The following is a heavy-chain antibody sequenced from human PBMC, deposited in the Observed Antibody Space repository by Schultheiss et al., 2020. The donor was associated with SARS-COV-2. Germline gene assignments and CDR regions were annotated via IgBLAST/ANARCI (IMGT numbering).Heavy chain of an antibody. Sequence: GESLKISCAASGFTFSSYWMHWVRQAPGKGLVWVSRINSDGSNTSYADSVKGRVTISRDNAKNTLYLQMNSLRAEDTAVYYCTGASKWFILYYFDYWGQGTLVTVSS. CDR3: TGASKWFILYYFDY. CDR2: INSDGSNT. V-gene: IGHV3-74*01. CDR1: GFTFSSYW. D-gene: IGHD3-22*01. J-gene: IGHJ4*02.